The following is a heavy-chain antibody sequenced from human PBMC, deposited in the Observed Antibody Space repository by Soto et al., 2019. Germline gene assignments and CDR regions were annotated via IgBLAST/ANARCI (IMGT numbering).Heavy chain of an antibody. CDR3: ARGGYYDFWSGYHLFDY. CDR1: GYTFTSYG. Sequence: ASVKVSCKASGYTFTSYGISWVRQAPGQGLEWMGWISAYNGNTNYAQKLQGRVTMTTDTSTSTAYMELRSLRSDDTAVYYCARGGYYDFWSGYHLFDYWGQGTLVTVSS. CDR2: ISAYNGNT. D-gene: IGHD3-3*01. V-gene: IGHV1-18*01. J-gene: IGHJ4*02.